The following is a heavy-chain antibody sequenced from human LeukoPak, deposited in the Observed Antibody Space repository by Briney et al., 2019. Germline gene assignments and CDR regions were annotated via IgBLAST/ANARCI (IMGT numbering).Heavy chain of an antibody. CDR1: GGSFSGYY. V-gene: IGHV4-34*01. D-gene: IGHD6-13*01. CDR3: ATSIAAAGTFYY. CDR2: INHSGST. J-gene: IGHJ4*02. Sequence: SETLSLTCAVYGGSFSGYYWSWIRQPPGKGLEWIGEINHSGSTNYNPSLKSRVTISVGTSKNQFSLKLSSVTAADTAAYYCATSIAAAGTFYYWGQGALVTVSS.